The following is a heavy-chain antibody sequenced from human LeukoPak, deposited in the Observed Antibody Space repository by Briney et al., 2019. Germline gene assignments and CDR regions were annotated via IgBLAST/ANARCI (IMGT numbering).Heavy chain of an antibody. V-gene: IGHV3-21*04. D-gene: IGHD4/OR15-4a*01. CDR2: ISSSSSYI. J-gene: IGHJ4*02. CDR3: ARRAGAYSHPYDY. CDR1: GFTFSSYS. Sequence: GGSLRLSCAASGFTFSSYSMNWVRQAPGKGLEWVSSISSSSSYIYYADSVKGRFTISRDNAKNSLYLQMNRLRADATAVYYCARRAGAYSHPYDYWGQGTLVTVSS.